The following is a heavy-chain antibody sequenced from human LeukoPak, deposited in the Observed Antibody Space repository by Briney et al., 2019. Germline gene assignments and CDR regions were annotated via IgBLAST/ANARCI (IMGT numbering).Heavy chain of an antibody. Sequence: ASVKVSCKASGYTFTSYDINWVRQATGQGLEWMGWMNPNSGNTGYAQKFQGRVTMTRNTSISTAYMELSSLRSEDTAVYYCARGYCSGGSCYQYYFDYWGQGTLATVSS. CDR1: GYTFTSYD. V-gene: IGHV1-8*01. CDR3: ARGYCSGGSCYQYYFDY. D-gene: IGHD2-15*01. J-gene: IGHJ4*02. CDR2: MNPNSGNT.